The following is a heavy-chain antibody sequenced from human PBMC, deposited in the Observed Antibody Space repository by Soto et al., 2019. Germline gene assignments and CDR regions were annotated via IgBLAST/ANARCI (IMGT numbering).Heavy chain of an antibody. Sequence: SETPSLTCAVYGGSFSGYYWSWIRQPPGKGLEWIGEINHSGSTNYNPSLKSRVTISVDTSKNQFSLKLSSVTAADTAVYYCARGGGGSGRGTLAAWLYFDYWGQGTLVTVSS. D-gene: IGHD3-10*01. CDR2: INHSGST. CDR3: ARGGGGSGRGTLAAWLYFDY. J-gene: IGHJ4*02. V-gene: IGHV4-34*01. CDR1: GGSFSGYY.